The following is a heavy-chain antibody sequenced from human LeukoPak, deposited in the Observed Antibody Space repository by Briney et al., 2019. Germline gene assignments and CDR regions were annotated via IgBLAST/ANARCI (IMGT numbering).Heavy chain of an antibody. CDR3: ARERDDDPFDI. Sequence: ASVKVSCRASGDSSRTNAIVWLRQAPGQRPEWMGWISAGSGNTKYSQTFQDRLTLTRDTAASTVYMDLSSLRPEDTAVYFCARERDDDPFDIWGQGTLVIVSS. J-gene: IGHJ3*02. V-gene: IGHV1-3*01. D-gene: IGHD1-1*01. CDR2: ISAGSGNT. CDR1: GDSSRTNA.